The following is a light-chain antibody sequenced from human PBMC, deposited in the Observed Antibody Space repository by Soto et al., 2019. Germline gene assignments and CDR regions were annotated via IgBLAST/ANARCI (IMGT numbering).Light chain of an antibody. V-gene: IGKV3-20*01. CDR3: QQYGNSPRT. Sequence: EIVLTQSPGTLSLSPGESTTLSCRASQSVNSNFFACYQQKPGQAPRLLIYAVSTRATGIPDRFTGSGSGTDFTLTIIGLEPEDFAIYYCQQYGNSPRTFGQGTRLDI. J-gene: IGKJ2*01. CDR1: QSVNSNF. CDR2: AVS.